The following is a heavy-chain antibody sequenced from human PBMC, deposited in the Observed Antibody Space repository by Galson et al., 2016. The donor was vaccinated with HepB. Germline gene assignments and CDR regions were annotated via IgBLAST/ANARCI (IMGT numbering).Heavy chain of an antibody. CDR1: GFTFSIYW. CDR3: ARDSGYRDFDY. J-gene: IGHJ4*02. Sequence: SLRLSCAASGFTFSIYWMRWVRRAPGKGLEWVASIKHDGTEQYYVDSVRGRFTASRDNAGNSLYLQMNSLRAEDTAVYYCARDSGYRDFDYCGQGTLVTVSS. V-gene: IGHV3-7*03. CDR2: IKHDGTEQ. D-gene: IGHD6-13*01.